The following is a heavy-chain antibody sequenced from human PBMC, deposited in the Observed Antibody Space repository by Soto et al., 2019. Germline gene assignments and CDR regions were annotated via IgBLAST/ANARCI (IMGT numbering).Heavy chain of an antibody. CDR3: AKDGRGSGSHYNSFGY. CDR2: IYSTGTT. D-gene: IGHD3-10*01. CDR1: GFTVGNNY. J-gene: IGHJ4*02. Sequence: EVQLVESGGGLIQPGGSLKLSCAASGFTVGNNYMSWVRQAPGKGLEWVSLIYSTGTTKYADSVKGRFTVSRDIAKNTLYLQMNSLRAEDPAVYYCAKDGRGSGSHYNSFGYWGQGTLVTVSS. V-gene: IGHV3-53*01.